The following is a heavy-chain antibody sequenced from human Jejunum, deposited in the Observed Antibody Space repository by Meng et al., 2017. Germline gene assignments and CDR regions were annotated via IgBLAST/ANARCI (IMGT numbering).Heavy chain of an antibody. CDR2: INKNGRT. CDR3: VRGREPMVVGELDP. Sequence: QAHLRQWGAGLLKPSETLFLTSGAYGGSFNSYFWNWIRQPPGKGLEWIGEINKNGRTNDNTSLESRVTISMDKSKKEFSMRLASVTAADTALYYCVRGREPMVVGELDPWGQGTLVTVSS. J-gene: IGHJ5*02. V-gene: IGHV4-34*01. CDR1: GGSFNSYF. D-gene: IGHD2-15*01.